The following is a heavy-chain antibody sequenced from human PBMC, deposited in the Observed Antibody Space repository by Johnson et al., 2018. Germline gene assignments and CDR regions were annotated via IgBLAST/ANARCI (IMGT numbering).Heavy chain of an antibody. D-gene: IGHD6-6*01. CDR2: IQQDGSNK. V-gene: IGHV3-7*01. J-gene: IGHJ1*01. CDR1: GFTFSSYW. Sequence: EVQLVESGGGLVPPGRSLRLSCAASGFTFSSYWMSWVRPAPGKGLEWVANIQQDGSNKYYADSVKGRFNTSRENSKNTLDLQMNSLRAEDTAVYYCAKVPYSSSSHPQHWGQGTLVTVSS. CDR3: AKVPYSSSSHPQH.